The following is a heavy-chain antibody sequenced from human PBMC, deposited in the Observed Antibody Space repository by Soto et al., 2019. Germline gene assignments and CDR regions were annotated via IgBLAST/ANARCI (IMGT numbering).Heavy chain of an antibody. J-gene: IGHJ4*02. V-gene: IGHV3-7*01. Sequence: EVQLVESGGGLVQPGGSLRLSCVASGFTFSSYWMSWVRQAPGKGLEWVADIKEDGSANYYVDSVKGRFTISRDNAKNSRYLQVNSLRAEDTAVYYCARDAPLYFIDGKCYWGFDHWGQGTLVTVSS. D-gene: IGHD2-15*01. CDR1: GFTFSSYW. CDR2: IKEDGSAN. CDR3: ARDAPLYFIDGKCYWGFDH.